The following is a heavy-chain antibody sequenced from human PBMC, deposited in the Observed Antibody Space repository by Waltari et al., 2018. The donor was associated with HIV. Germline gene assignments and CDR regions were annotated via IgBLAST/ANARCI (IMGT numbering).Heavy chain of an antibody. Sequence: EVQLVESGGGLVNPGGSLRLSCAASGFTFSSYTMNWVRQAPGKGLEWVSSISSSTSYIYYADSVKGRFTISRDNAKNLLYLQMNSLRAEDTAVYYCARVGPTTVTPCDYWGQGTLVTVSS. J-gene: IGHJ4*02. CDR2: ISSSTSYI. CDR3: ARVGPTTVTPCDY. CDR1: GFTFSSYT. D-gene: IGHD4-17*01. V-gene: IGHV3-21*06.